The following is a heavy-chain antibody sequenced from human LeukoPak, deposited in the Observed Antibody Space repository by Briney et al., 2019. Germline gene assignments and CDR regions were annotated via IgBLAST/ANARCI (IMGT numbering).Heavy chain of an antibody. CDR2: ISGSGGST. V-gene: IGHV3-23*01. J-gene: IGHJ5*02. CDR1: GFTFSSYA. Sequence: GGSLRLSCAASGFTFSSYAMSWVRQAPGKGLEWVSAISGSGGSTYYADSVKGRFTISRDNSKNTLYLQMKSLRAEDTAVYYCAKGNWAVAGYNWFDPWGQGTLVTVSS. D-gene: IGHD6-19*01. CDR3: AKGNWAVAGYNWFDP.